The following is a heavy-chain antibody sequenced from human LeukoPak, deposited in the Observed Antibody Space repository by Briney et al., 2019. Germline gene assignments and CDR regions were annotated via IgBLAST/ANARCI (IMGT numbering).Heavy chain of an antibody. V-gene: IGHV3-7*03. CDR2: INQDGSEK. Sequence: GGSLRLSCAASGFTFNNYWMAWVRQASGEGLXXXANINQDGSEKHYVDSVKGRFTISRDDAKNSLYLQMNSLRAEDTALYYCARASGWGSTFDYWGQGSLVTVSS. CDR1: GFTFNNYW. CDR3: ARASGWGSTFDY. J-gene: IGHJ4*02. D-gene: IGHD3-10*01.